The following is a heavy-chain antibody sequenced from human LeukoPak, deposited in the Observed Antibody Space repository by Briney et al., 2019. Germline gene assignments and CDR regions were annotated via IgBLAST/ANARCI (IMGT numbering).Heavy chain of an antibody. CDR1: GFIFSIYS. J-gene: IGHJ6*03. Sequence: PGGSLRLSCAASGFIFSIYSMNWVRQAPGKGLEWVSYISSSGSTIYYADSVKGRFTISRDNAKNSLYLQMNSPRDEDTALYYCARFPTPGDGDYMDVWGKGTTVTISS. D-gene: IGHD1-1*01. CDR2: ISSSGSTI. CDR3: ARFPTPGDGDYMDV. V-gene: IGHV3-48*02.